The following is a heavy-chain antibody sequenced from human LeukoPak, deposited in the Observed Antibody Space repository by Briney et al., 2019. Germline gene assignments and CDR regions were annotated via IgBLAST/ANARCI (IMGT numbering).Heavy chain of an antibody. V-gene: IGHV3-23*01. CDR2: ISGNSGTT. CDR3: AKDVGRDGYISPSGY. J-gene: IGHJ4*02. Sequence: GGSLRLSCAASGFTFSSYGMSWVRQAPGKGLEWVSGISGNSGTTYYADSVKGRFTVSRDNSKNTLYLQMNSLRAEDTAVYYCAKDVGRDGYISPSGYWGQGTLVTVSS. CDR1: GFTFSSYG. D-gene: IGHD5-24*01.